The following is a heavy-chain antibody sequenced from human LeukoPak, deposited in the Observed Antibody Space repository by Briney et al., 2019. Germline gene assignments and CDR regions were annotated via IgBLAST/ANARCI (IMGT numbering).Heavy chain of an antibody. CDR1: GFTFSSYA. CDR2: ISGSGGST. D-gene: IGHD4-11*01. V-gene: IGHV3-23*01. CDR3: AKSLYTVTYYYYYYYMDV. J-gene: IGHJ6*03. Sequence: PGGSLRLSCAASGFTFSSYAMSWVRQAPGKGLEWVSAISGSGGSTYYADSVKGRFTISRDNSKNTLYLQTNSLRAEDTAVYYCAKSLYTVTYYYYYYYMDVWGKGTTVTVSS.